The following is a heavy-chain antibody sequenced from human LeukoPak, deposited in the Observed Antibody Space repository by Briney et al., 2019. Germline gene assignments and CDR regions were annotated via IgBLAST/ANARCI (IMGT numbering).Heavy chain of an antibody. V-gene: IGHV3-15*01. J-gene: IGHJ4*02. Sequence: GGSLRLSCAASGFTFSNAWMSWVRQAPGKGLEWVGRIKSKTDGGTTEYAAPVKGRFTISRDDSKNTLYLQMNSLKTGDTAVYFCTTDRPTVPLDYWGQGTLVTVSS. CDR3: TTDRPTVPLDY. D-gene: IGHD4-17*01. CDR1: GFTFSNAW. CDR2: IKSKTDGGTT.